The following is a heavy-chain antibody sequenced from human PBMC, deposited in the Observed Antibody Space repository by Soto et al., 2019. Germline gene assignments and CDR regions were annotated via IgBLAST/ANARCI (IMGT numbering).Heavy chain of an antibody. CDR2: IYYSGST. CDR3: ATPGFWSGYSFYYYGMDV. V-gene: IGHV4-39*01. Sequence: SETLSLTCTVSGGSISSSSYYWGWIRQPPGKGLEWIGSIYYSGSTYYNPSFKSRVTISVDTSKNQFSLKLSSVTAADTAVYYCATPGFWSGYSFYYYGMDVWGQGTTVTVS. J-gene: IGHJ6*02. D-gene: IGHD3-3*01. CDR1: GGSISSSSYY.